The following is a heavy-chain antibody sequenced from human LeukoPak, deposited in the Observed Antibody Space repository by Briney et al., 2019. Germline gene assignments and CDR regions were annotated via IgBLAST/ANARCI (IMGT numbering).Heavy chain of an antibody. J-gene: IGHJ3*02. D-gene: IGHD1-26*01. V-gene: IGHV3-23*01. CDR2: ISGSGDST. Sequence: GGSLRLSCAASGFTFRSYAMSWVRQAPGKELEWVSAISGSGDSTYYADSVKGRFTISRDNSKNTLYLQMNSLRAEDTAVYYCAKDMVEYSGDAFDIWGQGTMVTVSS. CDR3: AKDMVEYSGDAFDI. CDR1: GFTFRSYA.